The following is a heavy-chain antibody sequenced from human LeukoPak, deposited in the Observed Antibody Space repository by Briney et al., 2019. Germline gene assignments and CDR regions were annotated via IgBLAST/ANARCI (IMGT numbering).Heavy chain of an antibody. D-gene: IGHD2-21*01. CDR3: ARHGLWQRDYYFDY. CDR1: GFTFSDYY. CDR2: IYYSGST. J-gene: IGHJ4*02. V-gene: IGHV4-39*01. Sequence: PGGSLRLSCAASGFTFSDYYMSWIRQPPGKGLEWIGSIYYSGSTYYNPSLKSRVTISVDTSKNQFSLKLSSVTAADTAVYYCARHGLWQRDYYFDYWGQGTLVTVSS.